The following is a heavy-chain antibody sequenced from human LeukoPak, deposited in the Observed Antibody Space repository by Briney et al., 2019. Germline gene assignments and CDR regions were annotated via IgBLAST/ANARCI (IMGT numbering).Heavy chain of an antibody. CDR1: GFTFTSSA. J-gene: IGHJ6*02. CDR2: IVVGSGNT. Sequence: SVKVSCKASGFTFTSSAVQWVRQARGQRLEWIGWIVVGSGNTNYAQKFQERVTITRDMSTSTAYMGLSSLRSEDTAVYYCARDQTDCSTTSCYKFHYGLDVWGQGTTVTVSS. V-gene: IGHV1-58*01. D-gene: IGHD2-2*02. CDR3: ARDQTDCSTTSCYKFHYGLDV.